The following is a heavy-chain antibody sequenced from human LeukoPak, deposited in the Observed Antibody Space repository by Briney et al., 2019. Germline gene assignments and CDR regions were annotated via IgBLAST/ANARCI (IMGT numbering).Heavy chain of an antibody. Sequence: PGGSLRLSCAASGFTVSSNYMSWVRQAPGKGLEWVSVIYSGGSTYYADSVKGRFTISRDNSKNTLYPQMNSLRAEDTAVYYCARDFGNSYCSGTSCSDYWGQGTLVTVSS. V-gene: IGHV3-66*02. CDR3: ARDFGNSYCSGTSCSDY. CDR1: GFTVSSNY. J-gene: IGHJ4*02. D-gene: IGHD2-2*01. CDR2: IYSGGST.